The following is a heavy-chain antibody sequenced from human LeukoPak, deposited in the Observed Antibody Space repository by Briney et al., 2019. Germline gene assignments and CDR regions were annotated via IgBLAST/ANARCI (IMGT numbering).Heavy chain of an antibody. Sequence: SETLSLTCNVSGGSISSSSFYWGWIRRPPGKGLEWIGNIYYSGTTYYNPSLKSRVTISLDTSKNQFSLKLSSVTAADTAVYYCARGSRFSGWYSYWGQGTLVTVSS. CDR3: ARGSRFSGWYSY. D-gene: IGHD6-19*01. V-gene: IGHV4-39*01. CDR1: GGSISSSSFY. CDR2: IYYSGTT. J-gene: IGHJ4*02.